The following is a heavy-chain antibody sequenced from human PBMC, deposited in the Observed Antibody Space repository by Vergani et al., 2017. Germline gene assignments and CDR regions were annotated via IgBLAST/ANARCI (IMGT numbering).Heavy chain of an antibody. CDR2: IKSKSNSYAT. V-gene: IGHV3-73*01. D-gene: IGHD2-2*01. CDR1: GFTFSGSA. CDR3: AREGPSRAYFNVVVPAAIDY. J-gene: IGHJ4*02. Sequence: EVQLVESGGGLVQPGGSLKLSCAASGFTFSGSAMRWVRQASGKGLEWVGRIKSKSNSYATAYAASVKGRFTIYREDSKNTEYLQMNSLRTEDTAVYYCAREGPSRAYFNVVVPAAIDYWGEGSLVTVSS.